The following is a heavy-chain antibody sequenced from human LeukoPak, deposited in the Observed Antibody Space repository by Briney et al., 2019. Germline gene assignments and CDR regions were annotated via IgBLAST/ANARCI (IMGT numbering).Heavy chain of an antibody. CDR3: AKAVESGGLFDS. V-gene: IGHV3-23*01. D-gene: IGHD4-23*01. Sequence: GGSLRLSCAASGFTFINYAMTWVRQAPGKGLEWVSTITNGATGTFYADSVKGRFTISGDNSRNTVYLQMNSLRAEDTAVYYCAKAVESGGLFDSWGQGTLVTVSS. CDR2: ITNGATGT. CDR1: GFTFINYA. J-gene: IGHJ4*02.